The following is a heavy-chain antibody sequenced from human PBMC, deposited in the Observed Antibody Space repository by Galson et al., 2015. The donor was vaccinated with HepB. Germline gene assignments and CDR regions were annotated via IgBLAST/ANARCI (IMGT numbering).Heavy chain of an antibody. CDR2: IYYTGST. Sequence: SETLSLTCTVSGGSITSSSYFWGWIRQPPGKGLDWIGSIYYTGSTYYNPSLKSRVTISVDTSKNQFSLKLSSLTAADTAVYYCARLGGAAAGRFLDSWGQGTLVTVSS. CDR3: ARLGGAAAGRFLDS. V-gene: IGHV4-39*01. D-gene: IGHD6-13*01. J-gene: IGHJ4*02. CDR1: GGSITSSSYF.